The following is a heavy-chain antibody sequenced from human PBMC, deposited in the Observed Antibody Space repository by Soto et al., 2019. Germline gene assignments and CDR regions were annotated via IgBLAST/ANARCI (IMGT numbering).Heavy chain of an antibody. D-gene: IGHD3-16*02. V-gene: IGHV4-30-4*01. CDR2: IYYSAST. CDR3: DRDYRTPSGGMDV. J-gene: IGHJ6*02. CDR1: GGSISSPDHH. Sequence: NPXATLSLTCTVSGGSISSPDHHWTGIRQSPGKGLEWIGAIYYSASTYYNPSLVSRLRISVDTSKNQFSLRLTSVTAADTAVYYCDRDYRTPSGGMDVWGQGTTVTVSS.